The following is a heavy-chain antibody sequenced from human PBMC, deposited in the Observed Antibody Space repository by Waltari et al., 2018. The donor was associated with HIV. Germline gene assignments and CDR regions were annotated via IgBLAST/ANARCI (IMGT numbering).Heavy chain of an antibody. J-gene: IGHJ6*02. CDR1: GFSLRISG. CDR2: IRYDGNTK. Sequence: QGQLVASGGGVVQPGGPLSLSCAAPGFSLRISGLHWVRQAPGKGLEWVTFIRYDGNTKYYADSVKGRFTISRDNSKNTLYLQMSSLRAEDTAVYYCAKELRSGYSYYYYGMDVWGQGTTVTVSS. V-gene: IGHV3-30*02. D-gene: IGHD2-15*01. CDR3: AKELRSGYSYYYYGMDV.